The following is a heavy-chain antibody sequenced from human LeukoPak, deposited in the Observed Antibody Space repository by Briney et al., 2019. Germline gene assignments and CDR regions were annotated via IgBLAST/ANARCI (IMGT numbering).Heavy chain of an antibody. CDR2: LSGSGFDA. D-gene: IGHD6-13*01. CDR1: GSAFSNNF. V-gene: IGHV3-23*01. Sequence: GGSLRLSCATSGSAFSNNFMAWVRQAPGKGLEWVSSLSGSGFDAFYADSVKGRFTTSRDNSKNTLFLQMSSLRVEDTAVYFCVRDEPGRSWYNWGQGSLVTVSS. CDR3: VRDEPGRSWYN. J-gene: IGHJ4*02.